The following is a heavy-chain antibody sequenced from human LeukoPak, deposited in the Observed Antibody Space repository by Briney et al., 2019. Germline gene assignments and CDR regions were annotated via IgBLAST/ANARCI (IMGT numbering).Heavy chain of an antibody. CDR1: GFTFSNYG. D-gene: IGHD1-14*01. V-gene: IGHV3-30*02. J-gene: IGHJ4*02. Sequence: GGSLRLSCGASGFTFSNYGMLWVRQAPGKGLEWVAFIRYDGNNKLYADSVKGRFTISRDNSKNTLYLHINSLRAEDTAVYYCAKDNPLDYWGQGTLVTVSS. CDR2: IRYDGNNK. CDR3: AKDNPLDY.